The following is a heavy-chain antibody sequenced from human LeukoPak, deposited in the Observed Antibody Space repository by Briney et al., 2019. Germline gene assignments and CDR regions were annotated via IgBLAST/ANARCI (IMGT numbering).Heavy chain of an antibody. Sequence: GGSLRLSCAASGFTFSSYAMSWVRQAPGKGLEWVSAISGSGGSTYYADSVKGRFTISRDNSKNTLYLQMNSLRAEDTAVYYCVKDLYRIVVVPAAPSGFDYWGQGTLVTVSS. V-gene: IGHV3-23*01. D-gene: IGHD2-2*01. CDR3: VKDLYRIVVVPAAPSGFDY. CDR2: ISGSGGST. J-gene: IGHJ4*02. CDR1: GFTFSSYA.